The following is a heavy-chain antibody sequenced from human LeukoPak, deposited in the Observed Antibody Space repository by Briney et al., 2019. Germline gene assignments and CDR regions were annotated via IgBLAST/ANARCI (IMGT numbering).Heavy chain of an antibody. D-gene: IGHD2-15*01. CDR1: GFTFSSYW. CDR3: ARDDPYDSDAFDI. J-gene: IGHJ3*02. V-gene: IGHV3-7*01. CDR2: IKQDGSEK. Sequence: HSGGPLRLSCAASGFTFSSYWMSWVRQAPGKGLEWVANIKQDGSEKYYVDSVKGRFTISRDNAKNSLYLQMNSLRAEDTAVYYCARDDPYDSDAFDIWGQGTMVTVSS.